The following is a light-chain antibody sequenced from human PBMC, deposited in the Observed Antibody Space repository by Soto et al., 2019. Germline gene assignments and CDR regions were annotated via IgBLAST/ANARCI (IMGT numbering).Light chain of an antibody. J-gene: IGKJ1*01. CDR2: DAS. CDR3: QQRTDRPPWT. Sequence: ESLMTQSPATLSVSTGDRARLSCRASQSIGLAIAWYQHKPGQAPRLLIFDASQRATGIPARFRGSGSGTDFTLSISSLEPEDVAVYYCQQRTDRPPWTFGQGTKVDIK. CDR1: QSIGLA. V-gene: IGKV3-11*01.